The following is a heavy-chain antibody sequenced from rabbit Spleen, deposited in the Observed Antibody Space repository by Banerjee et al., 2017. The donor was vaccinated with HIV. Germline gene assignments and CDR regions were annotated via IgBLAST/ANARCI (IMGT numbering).Heavy chain of an antibody. CDR3: ARGSAAMTMVITGFYLTL. CDR2: GYPDGIGST. D-gene: IGHD2-1*01. V-gene: IGHV1S45*01. J-gene: IGHJ4*01. CDR1: GFTISNSDY. Sequence: QEQLEESGGGLVQPEGSLTLTCTASGFTISNSDYMCWVRQAPGKGLEWIGCGYPDGIGSTAYASWAKGRFTISKSSSTTVTLQMTSLTAADTATYFCARGSAAMTMVITGFYLTLWGPGTLVTVS.